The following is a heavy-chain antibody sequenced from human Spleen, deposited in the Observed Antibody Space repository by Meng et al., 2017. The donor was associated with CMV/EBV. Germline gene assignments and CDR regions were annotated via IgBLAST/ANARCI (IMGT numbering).Heavy chain of an antibody. Sequence: GYYRHWVRQAPGQGLEWMGWINPNSGGTNYAQKFQGRVTMTRDTSISTAYMELSRLRSDDTAVYYCARESGGYCSGGSCRGLGYFDYWGQGTLVTVSS. V-gene: IGHV1-2*02. D-gene: IGHD2-15*01. J-gene: IGHJ4*02. CDR3: ARESGGYCSGGSCRGLGYFDY. CDR1: GYY. CDR2: INPNSGGT.